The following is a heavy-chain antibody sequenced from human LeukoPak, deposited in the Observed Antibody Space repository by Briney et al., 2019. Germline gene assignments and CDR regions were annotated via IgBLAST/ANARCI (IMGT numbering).Heavy chain of an antibody. CDR1: GGSISSSSYY. V-gene: IGHV4-39*07. Sequence: SETLSLTCTVSGGSISSSSYYWGWIRQPPGKGLEWIGSIYYSGSTNYNPSLKSRVTISVDTSKNQFSLKLSSVTAADTAVYYCARAGTVVTRGYAYWGQGTLVTVSS. CDR3: ARAGTVVTRGYAY. CDR2: IYYSGST. J-gene: IGHJ4*02. D-gene: IGHD4-23*01.